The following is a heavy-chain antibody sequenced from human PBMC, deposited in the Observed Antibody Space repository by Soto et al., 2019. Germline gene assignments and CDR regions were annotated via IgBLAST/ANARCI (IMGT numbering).Heavy chain of an antibody. CDR2: INHSGST. CDR3: ARTKLRKYYDYIWGSYSKDYFDY. CDR1: GGSFSGYY. V-gene: IGHV4-34*01. J-gene: IGHJ4*02. Sequence: SETLSLTCAVYGGSFSGYYWSWIRQPPGKGLEWIGEINHSGSTNYNPSLKSRVTISVDTSKNQFSLKLSSVTAADTAVYYCARTKLRKYYDYIWGSYSKDYFDYWGQGTLVTVSS. D-gene: IGHD3-16*01.